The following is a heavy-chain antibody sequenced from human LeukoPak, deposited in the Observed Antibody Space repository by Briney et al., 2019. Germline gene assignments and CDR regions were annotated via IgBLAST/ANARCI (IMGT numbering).Heavy chain of an antibody. CDR2: IIPIFGTA. Sequence: SVKVSCKASRGTFSSYAISWVRQAPGQGLEWMGGIIPIFGTANYAQKFQGRVTITADESTSTAYMELSSLRSEDTAVYYCARAPYGDYPGFDYWGQGTLVTVSS. D-gene: IGHD4-17*01. J-gene: IGHJ4*02. CDR3: ARAPYGDYPGFDY. CDR1: RGTFSSYA. V-gene: IGHV1-69*13.